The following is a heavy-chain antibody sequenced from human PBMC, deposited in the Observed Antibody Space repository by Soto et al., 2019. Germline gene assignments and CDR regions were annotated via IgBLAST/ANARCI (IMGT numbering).Heavy chain of an antibody. CDR2: ISGYNGNT. D-gene: IGHD6-19*01. CDR3: SRFIMVGGWFDPNYYHGMDV. V-gene: IGHV1-18*01. Sequence: QVQLVQSGAEVKKPGASVTVSCKTSGYTFSNYGINWVRQAPGQGLEWMGWISGYNGNTNYAQTVQGRVTMTTDTSTGTVYMELRSLKSDDTAIYYWSRFIMVGGWFDPNYYHGMDVWGPGTTVTVSS. CDR1: GYTFSNYG. J-gene: IGHJ6*02.